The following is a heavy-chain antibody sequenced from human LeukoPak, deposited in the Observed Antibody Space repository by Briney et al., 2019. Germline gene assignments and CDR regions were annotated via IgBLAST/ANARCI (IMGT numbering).Heavy chain of an antibody. CDR2: IIPIFGTA. CDR1: GGTFSIYA. J-gene: IGHJ4*02. Sequence: ASVKVSCKASGGTFSIYAISWVRHAPGQGLEWMGGIIPIFGTANYAQKFQGRVTITADESTSTAYMELSSLRSEDTAVYYCARGLLSYGAPSHFDYWGQGTLVTVSS. V-gene: IGHV1-69*13. D-gene: IGHD4-17*01. CDR3: ARGLLSYGAPSHFDY.